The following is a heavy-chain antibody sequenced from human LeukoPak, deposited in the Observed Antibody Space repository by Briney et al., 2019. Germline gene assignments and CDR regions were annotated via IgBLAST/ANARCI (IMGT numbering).Heavy chain of an antibody. CDR1: GFTFSSYG. CDR3: AKDRGY. Sequence: GGSLRLSCAASGFTFSSYGMHWVRQAPGKGLEWVAVISYDGSNKYYADSVKGRFTISRDNSKNTLYLQMNSLRAEDTAVYYCAKDRGYWGQGTLVTVSS. J-gene: IGHJ4*02. V-gene: IGHV3-30*18. CDR2: ISYDGSNK.